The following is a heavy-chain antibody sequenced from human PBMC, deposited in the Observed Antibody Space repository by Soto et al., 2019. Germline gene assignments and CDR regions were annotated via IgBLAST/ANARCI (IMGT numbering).Heavy chain of an antibody. Sequence: QVHLQESGPGLVKPSETLSLTCTVSGGAISTYYWTWIRQPAGKGLEWIGRIYSSGSTKYNPSLQSRVTMSLDTSNNQFSLRLTSVTAAVTAVYYCARGQRFSDWFDPWGQGTLVTVSS. CDR2: IYSSGST. J-gene: IGHJ5*02. V-gene: IGHV4-4*07. D-gene: IGHD3-3*01. CDR3: ARGQRFSDWFDP. CDR1: GGAISTYY.